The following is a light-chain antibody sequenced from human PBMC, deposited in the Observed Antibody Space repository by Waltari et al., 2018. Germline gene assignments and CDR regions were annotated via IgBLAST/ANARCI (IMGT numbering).Light chain of an antibody. CDR2: KTS. CDR3: QQYRDYLGT. V-gene: IGKV1-5*03. CDR1: QNIGLY. Sequence: DSQMTQTPSTLAASVGDRVIISCRASQNIGLYLAWYQQRPGTAPELLIYKTSTLQGGVPSRFSGSGSGTEFTLTISSLQPDDFATYYCQQYRDYLGTFGQGTKLEV. J-gene: IGKJ1*01.